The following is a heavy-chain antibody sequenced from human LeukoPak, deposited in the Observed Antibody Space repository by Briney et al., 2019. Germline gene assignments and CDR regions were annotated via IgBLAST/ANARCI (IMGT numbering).Heavy chain of an antibody. V-gene: IGHV1-69*13. CDR2: IIPIFGTA. CDR1: GGTFSSYA. J-gene: IGHJ4*02. CDR3: ARDGYYDSSGDQNSDY. D-gene: IGHD3-22*01. Sequence: SVKVSCKASGGTFSSYAISWVRQAPGQGLEWMGGIIPIFGTANYAQKFQGRVTITADESTSTAYMELSSLRSEDTAVYYCARDGYYDSSGDQNSDYWGQGTLVTVSS.